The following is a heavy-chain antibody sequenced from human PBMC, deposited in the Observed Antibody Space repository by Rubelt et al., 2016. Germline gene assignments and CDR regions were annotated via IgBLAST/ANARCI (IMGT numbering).Heavy chain of an antibody. V-gene: IGHV4-34*01. Sequence: QVQLQQWGAGLLKPSETLSLTCAVYGGSFSGYYWSWIRQPPGKGLEWIGEINHRGSTNYNPSLKGRGTLSVETSKNQFSLKLSSVTAADTAVYYCARGKGRRRAPMDYWGQGTLVTVSS. J-gene: IGHJ4*02. CDR2: INHRGST. CDR1: GGSFSGYY. CDR3: ARGKGRRRAPMDY.